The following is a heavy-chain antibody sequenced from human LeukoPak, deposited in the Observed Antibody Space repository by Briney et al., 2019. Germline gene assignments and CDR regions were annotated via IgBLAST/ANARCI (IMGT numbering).Heavy chain of an antibody. CDR3: GRSIPSHGPTHNWFGP. CDR1: GGSINTNNYY. J-gene: IGHJ5*02. CDR2: IYYSGTT. Sequence: TSETLSLTCSVSGGSINTNNYYWGWIRQPPGKGLEWIGTIYYSGTTFYNPSLQSRVTLSVDTSKNLFSLKLSSVTAADTAVYYCGRSIPSHGPTHNWFGPWGQGTLVTVSS. V-gene: IGHV4-39*01. D-gene: IGHD2-2*02.